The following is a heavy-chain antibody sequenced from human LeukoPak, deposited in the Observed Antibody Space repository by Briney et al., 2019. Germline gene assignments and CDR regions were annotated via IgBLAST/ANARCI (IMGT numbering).Heavy chain of an antibody. Sequence: GGSLRLSCAASGFTFSSYAMSWVRQAPGKGLEWVSAISGSGGSIYYADSVKGRFTISRDNSKNTLYLQMNSLRAEDTAVYYCAKDRIAAPGGGYFDYWGQGTLVTVSS. CDR1: GFTFSSYA. CDR3: AKDRIAAPGGGYFDY. D-gene: IGHD6-13*01. CDR2: ISGSGGSI. J-gene: IGHJ4*02. V-gene: IGHV3-23*01.